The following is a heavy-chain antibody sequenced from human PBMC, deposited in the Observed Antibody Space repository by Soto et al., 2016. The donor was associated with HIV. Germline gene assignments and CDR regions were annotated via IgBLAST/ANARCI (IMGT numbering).Heavy chain of an antibody. V-gene: IGHV3-9*03. CDR2: ISWNSGNI. CDR1: GFTFDDYA. D-gene: IGHD6-13*01. CDR3: ARDTAAPAEGXAFDI. J-gene: IGHJ3*02. Sequence: EVQLVESGGGLVQPGRSLRLSCAASGFTFDDYAMHWVRQAPGKGLEWVSGISWNSGNIGYADSVKGRFTISRDNAKNSLYLQMNSLRAEDMALYYCARDTAAPAEGXAFDIWGQGTMVTVSS.